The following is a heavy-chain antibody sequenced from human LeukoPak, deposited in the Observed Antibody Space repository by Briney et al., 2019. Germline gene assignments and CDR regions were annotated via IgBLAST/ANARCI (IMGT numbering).Heavy chain of an antibody. Sequence: SSETLSLTCTVSGGSISSYYWSWIRQPPGKGLEWIGYISYSGSTNYNPSLKRRVTISIDASKNQFSLKLRSVTAADTAIYYCARQGYDILTGYIDAFDIWGQGTMVTVSS. CDR1: GGSISSYY. V-gene: IGHV4-59*08. CDR3: ARQGYDILTGYIDAFDI. J-gene: IGHJ3*02. CDR2: ISYSGST. D-gene: IGHD3-9*01.